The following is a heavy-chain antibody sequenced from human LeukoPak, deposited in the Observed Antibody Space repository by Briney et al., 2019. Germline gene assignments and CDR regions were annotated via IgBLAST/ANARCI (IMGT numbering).Heavy chain of an antibody. V-gene: IGHV1-2*02. Sequence: ASVKVSCKASGYTFTGYYMHWVRQAPGQGLEWMGWINPNSGGTNYAQKFQGRVTMTRDTSISTAYMELSRLRSDGTAVYYCARIPVDTAMVPIDYWGQGTLVTVSS. CDR2: INPNSGGT. D-gene: IGHD5-18*01. J-gene: IGHJ4*02. CDR3: ARIPVDTAMVPIDY. CDR1: GYTFTGYY.